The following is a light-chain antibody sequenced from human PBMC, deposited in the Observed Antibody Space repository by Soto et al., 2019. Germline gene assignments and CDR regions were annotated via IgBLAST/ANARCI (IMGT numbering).Light chain of an antibody. CDR3: MQGTHLPFT. J-gene: IGKJ3*01. V-gene: IGKV2-30*01. Sequence: DVVMTQSPLSLPVTLGQPASISCRSSQGLVYSDRNTYLNWFHLRPGQSPRRLIYKVSNRDSGVPDRFSGSGSGTDFTLEISRVEAEDVGIYYCMQGTHLPFTFGPGTQVDIK. CDR2: KVS. CDR1: QGLVYSDRNTY.